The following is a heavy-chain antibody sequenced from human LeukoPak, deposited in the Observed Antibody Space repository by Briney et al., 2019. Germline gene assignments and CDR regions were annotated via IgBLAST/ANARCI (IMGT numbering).Heavy chain of an antibody. CDR2: IYTSGST. CDR1: GGSISSYY. CDR3: ARVGVVPAAIFEPPYYYYYMDV. D-gene: IGHD2-2*01. Sequence: SETLSLTRTVSGGSISSYYWSWIRQPAGKGLEWIGRIYTSGSTNYNPSLKSRVTMSVDTSKNQFSLKLSSVTAADTAVYYCARVGVVPAAIFEPPYYYYYMDVWGKGPTVTVSS. V-gene: IGHV4-4*07. J-gene: IGHJ6*03.